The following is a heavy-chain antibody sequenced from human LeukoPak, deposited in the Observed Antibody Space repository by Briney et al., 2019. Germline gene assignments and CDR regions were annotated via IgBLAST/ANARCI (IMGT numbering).Heavy chain of an antibody. CDR1: GFTFSNYA. J-gene: IGHJ2*01. CDR2: LSGSGGAT. CDR3: AKKRVITTPDAIDWYFDL. Sequence: GGSLRLSCAASGFTFSNYAMAWVRQAPGKGLEWVSILSGSGGATYYADSVKGRFTISRDNSENTLFLQMNNLGAEDTALYYCAKKRVITTPDAIDWYFDLWGRGTLVTVSS. V-gene: IGHV3-23*01. D-gene: IGHD1-1*01.